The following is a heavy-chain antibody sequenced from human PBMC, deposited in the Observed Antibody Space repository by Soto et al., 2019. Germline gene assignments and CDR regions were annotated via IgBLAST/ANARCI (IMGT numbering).Heavy chain of an antibody. CDR2: TVAGSGNR. J-gene: IGHJ4*02. CDR1: GYAFMSYG. D-gene: IGHD3-10*01. CDR3: TRVAGYGSGSRHFDN. V-gene: IGHV1-18*01. Sequence: QVQLMQSGAEVTKPGASVTLSCETSGYAFMSYGLSWVRLAPGQGLEWMGWTVAGSGNRIYAQKFQDRINMNIDTSTNTGYMELRRLRSDDSALYFCTRVAGYGSGSRHFDNWGQGTLVTVSS.